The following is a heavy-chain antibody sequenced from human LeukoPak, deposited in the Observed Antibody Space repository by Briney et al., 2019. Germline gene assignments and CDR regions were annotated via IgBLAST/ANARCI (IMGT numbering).Heavy chain of an antibody. J-gene: IGHJ3*02. CDR2: ISWNSGSI. V-gene: IGHV3-9*01. D-gene: IGHD3-22*01. CDR1: GFTFDDYA. Sequence: GGSLRLSCAASGFTFDDYAMHWVRQAPGKGLEWVSGISWNSGSIGYADSVKGRFTISRDNAKNSLYLQMNSLRAEDTAMYYCTRLVPDGSVPGIAFDIWGQGTMVTVSS. CDR3: TRLVPDGSVPGIAFDI.